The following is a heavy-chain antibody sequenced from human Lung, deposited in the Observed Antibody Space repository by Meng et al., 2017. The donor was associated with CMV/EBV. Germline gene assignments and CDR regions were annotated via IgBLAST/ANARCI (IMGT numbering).Heavy chain of an antibody. J-gene: IGHJ4*02. CDR2: VHYTGDT. CDR3: ARGRGYGLDYFDY. CDR1: GVSISNHY. D-gene: IGHD5-18*01. V-gene: IGHV4-59*11. Sequence: GSLRLXCTVSGVSISNHYWSWIRQPPGKGLEWIGYVHYTGDTNYKPSLKSRLTTSVDTSKSQFSLKLSSVAAADTAVYFCARGRGYGLDYFDYWGQGTXVTVSS.